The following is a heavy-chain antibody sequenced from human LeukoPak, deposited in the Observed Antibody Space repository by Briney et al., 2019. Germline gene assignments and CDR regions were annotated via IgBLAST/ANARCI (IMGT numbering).Heavy chain of an antibody. CDR2: IYYSGST. CDR1: GGSIRSYY. V-gene: IGHV4-59*01. Sequence: SETLSLTCTVSGGSIRSYYWSWLRQPPGEGLEWIGYIYYSGSTNYNPSLKSRVTISADTSKNQFSLKLTSVTAADTAVYYCARVGSRGNAFDIWGQGTMVTVSS. J-gene: IGHJ3*02. CDR3: ARVGSRGNAFDI. D-gene: IGHD1-26*01.